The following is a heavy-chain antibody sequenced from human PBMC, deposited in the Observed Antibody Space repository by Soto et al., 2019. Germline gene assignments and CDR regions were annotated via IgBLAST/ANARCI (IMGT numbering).Heavy chain of an antibody. Sequence: GEALKISCHCSGYTFPNFWVGWVRQLPGQGLEWMGIIYPGDHETRYSPSFHGKVTISAEKSINTAYLQWNSLEASDSAFYFWARSRRSSPYFDHWGRGGLVTVSS. J-gene: IGHJ4*02. D-gene: IGHD6-13*01. CDR2: IYPGDHET. V-gene: IGHV5-51*01. CDR1: GYTFPNFW. CDR3: ARSRRSSPYFDH.